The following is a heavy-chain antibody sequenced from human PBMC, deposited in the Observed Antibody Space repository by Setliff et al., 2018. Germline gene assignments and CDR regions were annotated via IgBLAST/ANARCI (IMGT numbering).Heavy chain of an antibody. J-gene: IGHJ4*02. CDR3: ARQTYYYDSSNYYYYFDY. CDR1: GGSISSSY. Sequence: SETLSLTCTVSGGSISSSYWSWIRQPPGKGLEWIGYIYYSGSTNYNPSLKSRVAVSFDPSKNQFSLNLTSVTAADTAVYFCARQTYYYDSSNYYYYFDYWGQGALVTVS. D-gene: IGHD3-22*01. V-gene: IGHV4-59*08. CDR2: IYYSGST.